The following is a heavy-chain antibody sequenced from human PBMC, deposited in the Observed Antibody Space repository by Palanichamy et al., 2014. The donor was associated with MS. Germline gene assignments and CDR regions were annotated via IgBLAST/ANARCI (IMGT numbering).Heavy chain of an antibody. CDR2: IKSKTDGETL. CDR3: TTDTFGSFSGKPNRGAAYPSGY. Sequence: EVQLVESGGGLVKPGGSLRLSCAASGFTFSNAWMSWVRQAPGKGLEWVGRIKSKTDGETLDYAAPVKGIFTISRDDSKNTVYLQMNSLKTEDTAVYYCTTDTFGSFSGKPNRGAAYPSGYWGQGTLVTVSS. D-gene: IGHD3-3*01. CDR1: GFTFSNAW. J-gene: IGHJ4*02. V-gene: IGHV3-15*01.